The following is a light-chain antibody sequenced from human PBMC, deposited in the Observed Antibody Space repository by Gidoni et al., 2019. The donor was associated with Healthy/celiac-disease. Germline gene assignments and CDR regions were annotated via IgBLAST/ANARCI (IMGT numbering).Light chain of an antibody. J-gene: IGLJ3*02. CDR1: SSDFGSYNL. V-gene: IGLV2-23*01. CDR2: EGS. Sequence: QSALTQPASVSGSPGQSITISCTGTSSDFGSYNLVSWYQQHPGKAPKLMIYEGSKRPSGVSNRFSGSKPGNTASLTISGLQAEDEADYYCCSYAGSSTWVFGGGTKLTVL. CDR3: CSYAGSSTWV.